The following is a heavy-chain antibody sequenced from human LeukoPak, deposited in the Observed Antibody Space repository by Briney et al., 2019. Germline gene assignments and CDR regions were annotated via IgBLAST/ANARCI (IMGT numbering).Heavy chain of an antibody. CDR2: IYYSGST. Sequence: SETLSLTCTVSGGSISSYYWSWIRQPPGKGLEWIGYIYYSGSTNYNPSLKSRVTISVDTSKNQFSPKLNSVTAADTAVYYCARGLGYYDSSVGYWGQGTLVTVSS. D-gene: IGHD3-22*01. CDR3: ARGLGYYDSSVGY. CDR1: GGSISSYY. V-gene: IGHV4-59*01. J-gene: IGHJ4*02.